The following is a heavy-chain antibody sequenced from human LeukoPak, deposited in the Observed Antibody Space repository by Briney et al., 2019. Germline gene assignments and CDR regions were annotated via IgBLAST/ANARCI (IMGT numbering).Heavy chain of an antibody. J-gene: IGHJ3*02. Sequence: ASVKVSCKPSGYTFSSYGISWVRQAPGQGLEWMGWINTSNGNTNHAQNLQGRVTMTTDTFTSTAYMELRSLRSDDTAVYYCARRSDSSDAFDIWGQGTMVTVSS. D-gene: IGHD3-22*01. CDR1: GYTFSSYG. V-gene: IGHV1-18*01. CDR2: INTSNGNT. CDR3: ARRSDSSDAFDI.